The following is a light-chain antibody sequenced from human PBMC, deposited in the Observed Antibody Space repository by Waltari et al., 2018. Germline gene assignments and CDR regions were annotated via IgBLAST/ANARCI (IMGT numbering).Light chain of an antibody. V-gene: IGKV3-20*01. CDR1: QSVGRA. J-gene: IGKJ1*01. CDR3: QMYVRLPVT. Sequence: EIVLTQSPGTLDLSQGERATLPCRASQSVGRALAWYQQKPGQAPRLLIYDASSRATGISDKFSGSGSGTDFSLTISRVEPEDFAVYFCQMYVRLPVTFGQGTKVEVK. CDR2: DAS.